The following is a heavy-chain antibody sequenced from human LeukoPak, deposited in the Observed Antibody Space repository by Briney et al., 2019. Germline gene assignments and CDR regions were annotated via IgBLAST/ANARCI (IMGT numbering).Heavy chain of an antibody. Sequence: SETLSLTCTVSGGSVSSGSYYWSWIRQPAGKGLEWIGRIYTSGSTNYNPSLKSRVTMSVDTSKNQFSLKLSSVTAADTAVYYCARTMSWGSSTYYYYMDVWGKGTTVTVSS. CDR1: GGSVSSGSYY. CDR2: IYTSGST. CDR3: ARTMSWGSSTYYYYMDV. J-gene: IGHJ6*03. D-gene: IGHD3-16*01. V-gene: IGHV4-61*02.